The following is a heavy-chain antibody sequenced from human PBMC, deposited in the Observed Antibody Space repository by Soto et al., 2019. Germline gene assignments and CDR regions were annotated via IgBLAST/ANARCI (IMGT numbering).Heavy chain of an antibody. CDR2: INPSGGST. CDR3: ANDIILIPGAKGHEY. V-gene: IGHV1-46*01. D-gene: IGHD2-2*01. Sequence: ASVKVSCKASGYTFTSYYMHWVRQAPGQGLEWMGIINPSGGSTSYAQKFQGRVTMTRDTSTSTVYMELSSLRSEDAAVYYCANDIILIPGAKGHEYWGQRALVTDSS. J-gene: IGHJ4*02. CDR1: GYTFTSYY.